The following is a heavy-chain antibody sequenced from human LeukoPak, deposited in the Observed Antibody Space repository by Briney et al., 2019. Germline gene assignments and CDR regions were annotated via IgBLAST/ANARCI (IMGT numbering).Heavy chain of an antibody. CDR2: INPSGGST. Sequence: ASVKVSCKASGYTFTSYYMHWVRQAPGQGLEWMGIINPSGGSTSYAQKFQGRVTMTRDTSTSTVYMELSSLRSEDTAVYYCARVMVRYYYDSSGYYSTRYFDYWGQGTLVTVSS. D-gene: IGHD3-22*01. J-gene: IGHJ4*02. V-gene: IGHV1-46*01. CDR1: GYTFTSYY. CDR3: ARVMVRYYYDSSGYYSTRYFDY.